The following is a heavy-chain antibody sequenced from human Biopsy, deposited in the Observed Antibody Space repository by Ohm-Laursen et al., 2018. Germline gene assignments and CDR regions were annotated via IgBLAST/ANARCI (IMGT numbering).Heavy chain of an antibody. CDR2: FAPENGKT. CDR3: ASAGYNPDWNFDL. J-gene: IGHJ2*01. CDR1: GYTLTELS. Sequence: SVKVSCKVSGYTLTELSMHWVRQAPGKGLEWMGGFAPENGKTVYAQNFQARVSMTEDTSTDTAYMELRSLRSEDTAVYYCASAGYNPDWNFDLWGRGTRVTVSS. D-gene: IGHD5-24*01. V-gene: IGHV1-24*01.